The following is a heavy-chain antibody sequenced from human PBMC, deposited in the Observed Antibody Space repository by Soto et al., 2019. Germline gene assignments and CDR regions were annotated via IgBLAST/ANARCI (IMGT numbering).Heavy chain of an antibody. Sequence: VQLVESGGGLVKPGGSLRLSCTASGFIFSSYTITWVRQAPGKGREWVSSISGSGSYIYIADSMKGRITISRDNAQNSVHLQMNSLRVEDTAVYYCARAGLEPANAFDVWGQGTKVTVSS. CDR3: ARAGLEPANAFDV. D-gene: IGHD2-2*01. CDR2: ISGSGSYI. CDR1: GFIFSSYT. V-gene: IGHV3-21*06. J-gene: IGHJ3*01.